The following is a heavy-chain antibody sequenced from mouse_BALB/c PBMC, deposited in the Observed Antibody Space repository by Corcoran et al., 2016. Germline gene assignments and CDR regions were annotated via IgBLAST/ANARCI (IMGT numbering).Heavy chain of an antibody. J-gene: IGHJ2*01. Sequence: EVQLQQSGAELVKPGASVKLSCIASGFNIKDTYMHWVKQRPEQGLEWIGRIDPANGSTKYDPKFQGKATMTADTSSNTVYLQLSSLTSKATAVYYCGRSREGNYVVYWGQGTTLTVSS. D-gene: IGHD2-1*01. V-gene: IGHV14-3*02. CDR3: GRSREGNYVVY. CDR1: GFNIKDTY. CDR2: IDPANGST.